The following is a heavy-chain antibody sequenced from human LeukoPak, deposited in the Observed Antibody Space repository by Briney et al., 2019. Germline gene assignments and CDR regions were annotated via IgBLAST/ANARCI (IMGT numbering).Heavy chain of an antibody. J-gene: IGHJ4*02. Sequence: ASARVSCKASGYTFTDYYMNWMRQAPAQGLEWMGWINPKSGGTNIAQKFQGRVTFTLDTYITTTYMDVNRLTSDGPAVYYCALPYTNSVIIDYWGEGTLVTVSS. CDR3: ALPYTNSVIIDY. CDR2: INPKSGGT. D-gene: IGHD2-2*02. CDR1: GYTFTDYY. V-gene: IGHV1-2*02.